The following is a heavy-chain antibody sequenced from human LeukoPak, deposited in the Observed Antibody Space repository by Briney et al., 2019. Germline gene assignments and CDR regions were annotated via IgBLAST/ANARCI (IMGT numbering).Heavy chain of an antibody. CDR3: TTETIGRHYDY. Sequence: KAGGSLRLSCAASGFTFSSCGFNWVRQAPGKGLEWVSSIGPTGTDRYYAESVRGRFTISRDNAKNSMYLQMDSLRDEDTAVYYCTTETIGRHYDYWGQGPLLTVSS. CDR1: GFTFSSCG. J-gene: IGHJ4*02. CDR2: IGPTGTDR. V-gene: IGHV3-21*04. D-gene: IGHD1-14*01.